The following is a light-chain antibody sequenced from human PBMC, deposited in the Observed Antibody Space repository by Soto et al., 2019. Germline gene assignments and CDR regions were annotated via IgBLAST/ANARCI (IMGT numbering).Light chain of an antibody. J-gene: IGKJ5*01. CDR2: GAS. CDR1: QSVSTK. CDR3: QQYGSSPIT. V-gene: IGKV3-20*01. Sequence: EILMTQSPATLSVSPGETATLSCRASQSVSTKLAWYQQKPGQAPRLLIYGASSRATGIPDRFSGSGSGTDFTLTISRLEPEDFAVYYCQQYGSSPITFGQGTRLETK.